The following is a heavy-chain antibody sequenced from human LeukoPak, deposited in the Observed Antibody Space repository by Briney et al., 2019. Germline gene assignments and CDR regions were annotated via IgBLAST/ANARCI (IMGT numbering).Heavy chain of an antibody. D-gene: IGHD3-10*01. J-gene: IGHJ4*02. CDR2: ISHSNGKS. Sequence: GGSLRLSCATSGFTFSDYDMHWVRQAPGKGLEWISSISHSNGKSYFADSVKGRFGISRDNANRSLYLEMDSLRPEDTALYYCAREKDGSGSYPFDYWGQGTLVTVSS. CDR3: AREKDGSGSYPFDY. CDR1: GFTFSDYD. V-gene: IGHV3-21*04.